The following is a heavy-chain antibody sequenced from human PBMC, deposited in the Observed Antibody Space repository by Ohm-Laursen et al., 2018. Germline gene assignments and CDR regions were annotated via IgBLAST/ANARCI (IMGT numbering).Heavy chain of an antibody. CDR3: ARDSSRRAREGGMDV. V-gene: IGHV3-21*01. J-gene: IGHJ6*02. Sequence: GSLRLSCTASGFTLSSYDMNWVRQAPGKGLEWISYISETGSHIYDADSMRGRSTVARDNAKNLLYLQLNSLRVEDTAVYYCARDSSRRAREGGMDVWGQGTMVTVSS. CDR2: ISETGSHI. CDR1: GFTLSSYD. D-gene: IGHD6-6*01.